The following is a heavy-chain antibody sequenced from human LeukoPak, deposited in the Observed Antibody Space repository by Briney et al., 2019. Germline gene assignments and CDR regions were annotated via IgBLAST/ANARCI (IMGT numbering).Heavy chain of an antibody. Sequence: SETLSLTCAVYGGSFSGYYCSWIRQPPGKGLEWIGEINHSGSTNYNPSLKSRVTISVDTSKNQFSLKLSSVTAADTAVYYCARTYIVVVPAAMRWFDPWGQGTLVTVSS. V-gene: IGHV4-34*01. J-gene: IGHJ5*02. D-gene: IGHD2-2*01. CDR1: GGSFSGYY. CDR2: INHSGST. CDR3: ARTYIVVVPAAMRWFDP.